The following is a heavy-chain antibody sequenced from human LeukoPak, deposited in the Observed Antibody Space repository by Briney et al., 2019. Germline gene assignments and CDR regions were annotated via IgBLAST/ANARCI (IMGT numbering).Heavy chain of an antibody. CDR2: IYSDGRT. CDR1: GFTVSRNY. V-gene: IGHV3-66*01. J-gene: IGHJ3*02. D-gene: IGHD6-13*01. Sequence: PGGSLRLSCAASGFTVSRNYMSWVRQAPGKGLEWVSVIYSDGRTSYADSVKDRFTVSRDSSRNTLYLHMNSLRAEDTAVYYCARDLLSAAAGLDAFDIWGQGTMVTVSS. CDR3: ARDLLSAAAGLDAFDI.